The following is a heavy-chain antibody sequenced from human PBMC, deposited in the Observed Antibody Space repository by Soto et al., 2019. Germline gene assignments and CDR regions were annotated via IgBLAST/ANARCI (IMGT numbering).Heavy chain of an antibody. CDR2: IYYSGST. CDR3: ARGIAVAGDLDY. Sequence: SETLSLTCTVSGGSISSGGYYWSWIRQHPGKGLEWIGYIYYSGSTYYNPSLKSRVTISVDTSKNQFSLKLSSVTAADTAVYYCARGIAVAGDLDYWGQGTLVTVSS. V-gene: IGHV4-31*03. D-gene: IGHD6-19*01. J-gene: IGHJ4*02. CDR1: GGSISSGGYY.